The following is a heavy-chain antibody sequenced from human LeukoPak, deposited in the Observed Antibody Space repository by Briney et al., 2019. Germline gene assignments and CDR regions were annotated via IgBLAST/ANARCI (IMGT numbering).Heavy chain of an antibody. CDR2: INGGSGNT. Sequence: GASVKVSCKASGYTFTDYTMHWLRQAPGQRLDWMGWINGGSGNTKYSPEFQGRVTITRDTSASTAYMELSSLRSEDTAVYCCANPRYDSSGYYYVGWGQGTLVTVSS. V-gene: IGHV1-3*01. D-gene: IGHD3-22*01. CDR3: ANPRYDSSGYYYVG. J-gene: IGHJ4*02. CDR1: GYTFTDYT.